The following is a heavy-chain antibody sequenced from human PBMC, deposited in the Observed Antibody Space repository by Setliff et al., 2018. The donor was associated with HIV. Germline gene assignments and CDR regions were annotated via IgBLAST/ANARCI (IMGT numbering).Heavy chain of an antibody. J-gene: IGHJ4*02. V-gene: IGHV3-73*01. Sequence: PGGSLRLSCAVSGLIFSGSAMHWVRQASGKGLEWVGRIRSKGYGSATAYAASVKGRFTISRDDSKNTAYLQMDSLKTEDTAVYYCTRHSTDPWSLLDYWGQGTLVTVSS. CDR3: TRHSTDPWSLLDY. D-gene: IGHD1-1*01. CDR1: GLIFSGSA. CDR2: IRSKGYGSAT.